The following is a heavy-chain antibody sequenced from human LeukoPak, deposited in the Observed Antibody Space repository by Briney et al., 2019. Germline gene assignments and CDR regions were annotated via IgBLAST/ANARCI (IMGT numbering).Heavy chain of an antibody. CDR1: GGSISSYY. CDR3: ARDFGDYYDSSGPLGV. D-gene: IGHD3-22*01. CDR2: IYYSGST. J-gene: IGHJ4*02. V-gene: IGHV4-59*01. Sequence: PSETLSLTCTVSGGSISSYYWSWIRQPPGKGLEWIGYIYYSGSTNYNPSLKSRVAISVDTSKNQFSLKLSSVTAADTAVYYCARDFGDYYDSSGPLGVWGQGTLVTVSS.